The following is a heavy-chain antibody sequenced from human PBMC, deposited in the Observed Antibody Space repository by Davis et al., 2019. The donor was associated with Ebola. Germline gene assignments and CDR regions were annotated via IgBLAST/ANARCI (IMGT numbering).Heavy chain of an antibody. D-gene: IGHD2/OR15-2a*01. CDR3: TRGRFYNSPGAFDT. CDR1: GGSFSDYL. V-gene: IGHV4-34*01. Sequence: SETLSLTCAVYGGSFSDYLWSWIRQSPGKGLEWIGKISHGGVSDYNPSLKGRVTISVDTSNDQFFLRLRSVTATDTAVYYCTRGRFYNSPGAFDTWAQGTLVTVSS. CDR2: ISHGGVS. J-gene: IGHJ1*01.